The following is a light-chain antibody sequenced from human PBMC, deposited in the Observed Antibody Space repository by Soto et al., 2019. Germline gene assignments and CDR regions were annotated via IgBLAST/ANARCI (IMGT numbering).Light chain of an antibody. CDR2: GAS. J-gene: IGKJ1*01. CDR3: QQYGSSPPWT. Sequence: EIVLTQSPGTLSLSPGERATLSCRASQSVSSSYLAWYQQKPGQAPRLLIYGASSRATGIPDRFSGSGSGTDFTLTSSGLEPEDFAVYYCQQYGSSPPWTFGQGTKVEIK. V-gene: IGKV3-20*01. CDR1: QSVSSSY.